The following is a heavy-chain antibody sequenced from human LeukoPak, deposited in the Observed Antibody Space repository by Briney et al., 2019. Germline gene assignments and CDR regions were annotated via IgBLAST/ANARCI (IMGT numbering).Heavy chain of an antibody. D-gene: IGHD3-10*01. V-gene: IGHV4-34*01. Sequence: ASETLSLTCAVYGGSFSGYYWSWIRQPPGKGLEWIGEINHSGSTNYNPSLKSRVTISVDTSKNQFSLKLSSVTAADTAVYYCARERGGYYGSGSYYNVFDYWGQGTLVTVSS. J-gene: IGHJ4*02. CDR3: ARERGGYYGSGSYYNVFDY. CDR2: INHSGST. CDR1: GGSFSGYY.